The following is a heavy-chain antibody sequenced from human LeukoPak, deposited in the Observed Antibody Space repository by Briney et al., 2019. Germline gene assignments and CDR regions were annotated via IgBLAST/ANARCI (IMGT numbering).Heavy chain of an antibody. D-gene: IGHD2-21*02. J-gene: IGHJ3*02. CDR1: GGSISSYY. V-gene: IGHV4-59*08. CDR2: IYYSGST. CDR3: AKTAYCGGDCYLGGAFDI. Sequence: TSETLSLTCTVSGGSISSYYWSWIRQPPGKGLEWMGYIYYSGSTNYNPSLKSRVTISVDTSKNQFSLKLSSVTAADTAVYYCAKTAYCGGDCYLGGAFDIWGQGTMVTVSS.